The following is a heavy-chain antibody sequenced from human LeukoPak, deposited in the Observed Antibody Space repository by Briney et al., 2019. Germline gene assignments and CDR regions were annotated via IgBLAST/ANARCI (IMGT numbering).Heavy chain of an antibody. CDR1: GYTLLEPS. D-gene: IGHD2-2*01. J-gene: IGHJ4*02. CDR3: ATGPPSQYCSSTSCYYNYVDY. CDR2: FDHEYGET. Sequence: SVNVSYKLSGYTLLEPSMHWVRQAPGKGLEWIGGFDHEYGETLYAQKFQGRVTMTEDTSTDTAYMELSSLRSEDTAVYYCATGPPSQYCSSTSCYYNYVDYWGQGTLATVAS. V-gene: IGHV1-24*01.